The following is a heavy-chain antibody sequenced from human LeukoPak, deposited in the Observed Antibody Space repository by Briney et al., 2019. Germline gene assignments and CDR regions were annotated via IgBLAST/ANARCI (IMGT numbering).Heavy chain of an antibody. Sequence: SVKVSCKASGGTFSSYAISWVRQAPGQGLVWMGGIIPIFGTANYAQKFQGRVTITADESTSTAYMELSSLRSEDTAVYYCARDDSSGYPTDYWGQGTLVTVSS. CDR2: IIPIFGTA. V-gene: IGHV1-69*01. D-gene: IGHD3-22*01. J-gene: IGHJ4*02. CDR1: GGTFSSYA. CDR3: ARDDSSGYPTDY.